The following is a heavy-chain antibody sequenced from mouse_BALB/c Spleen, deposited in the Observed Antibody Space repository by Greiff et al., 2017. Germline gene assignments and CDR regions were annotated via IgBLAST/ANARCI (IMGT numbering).Heavy chain of an antibody. CDR2: ISSGGSYT. CDR3: GGDDDLAY. V-gene: IGHV5-9-4*01. Sequence: EVHLVESGGGLVKPGGSLKLSCAASGFTFSSYAMSWVRQSPEKRLEWVAEISSGGSYTYYPDTVTGRFTISRDNAKNTLYLEMSSLRSEDTAMYYGGGDDDLAYWGQGTLVTVSA. CDR1: GFTFSSYA. D-gene: IGHD2-4*01. J-gene: IGHJ3*01.